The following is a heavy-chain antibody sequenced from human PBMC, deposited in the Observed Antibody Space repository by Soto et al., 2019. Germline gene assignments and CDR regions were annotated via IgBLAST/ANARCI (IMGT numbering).Heavy chain of an antibody. CDR1: GFTFSTYA. J-gene: IGHJ3*02. CDR3: AHPRGYGVFDAYDI. V-gene: IGHV3-23*01. CDR2: ISGSGSTT. D-gene: IGHD4-17*01. Sequence: EGQLLESGGGLVQPGGSLRLSCAASGFTFSTYAMSWVRQAPGKGQEWVSAISGSGSTTYYADSVKGRFTISRDNSINRLYLQMNSLRTEDTAVYYCAHPRGYGVFDAYDIWGQGAMVTVSS.